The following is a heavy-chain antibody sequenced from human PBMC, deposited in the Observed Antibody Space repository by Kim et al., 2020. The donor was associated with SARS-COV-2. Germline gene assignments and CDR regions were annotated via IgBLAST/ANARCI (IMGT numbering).Heavy chain of an antibody. CDR3: ARNPYYDFWSGYYGGYYYGMDV. Sequence: ASVKVSCKASGYTFTSYYMHWVRQAPGQGLEWMGIINPSGGSTSYAQKFQGRVTMTRDTSTSTVYMELSSLRSEETAVYYCARNPYYDFWSGYYGGYYYGMDVWGRGTTVTVSS. CDR2: INPSGGST. CDR1: GYTFTSYY. D-gene: IGHD3-3*01. V-gene: IGHV1-46*01. J-gene: IGHJ6*02.